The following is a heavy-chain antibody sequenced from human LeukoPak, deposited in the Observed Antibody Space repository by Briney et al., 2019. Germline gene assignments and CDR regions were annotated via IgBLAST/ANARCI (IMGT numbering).Heavy chain of an antibody. CDR2: INHSGST. Sequence: SETLPLTCAVYGGSFSGYYWSWIRQPPGKGLEWIGEINHSGSTNYNPSLKSRVTISVDTSKNQFSLKLSSVTAADTAVYYCARGFIAARYYYYYYYMDVWGKGTTVTVSS. D-gene: IGHD6-25*01. J-gene: IGHJ6*03. CDR3: ARGFIAARYYYYYYYMDV. V-gene: IGHV4-34*01. CDR1: GGSFSGYY.